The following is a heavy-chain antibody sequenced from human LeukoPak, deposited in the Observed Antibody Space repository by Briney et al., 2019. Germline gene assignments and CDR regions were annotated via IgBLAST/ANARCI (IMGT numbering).Heavy chain of an antibody. CDR2: ISGSGGST. Sequence: GGSLRLSCAASGFTFSSYAMSWVRQAPGKGLEWVSAISGSGGSTYYANSVKGRFTISRDNSKNSLYLQMNSLRADDTAVYYCAKGLSGKTLAYCGGDCYPRFSRGQGTLVTVSS. V-gene: IGHV3-23*01. J-gene: IGHJ4*02. D-gene: IGHD2-21*02. CDR1: GFTFSSYA. CDR3: AKGLSGKTLAYCGGDCYPRFS.